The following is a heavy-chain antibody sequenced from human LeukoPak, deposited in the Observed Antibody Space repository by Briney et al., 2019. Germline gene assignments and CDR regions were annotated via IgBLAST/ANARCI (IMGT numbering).Heavy chain of an antibody. CDR1: GGSVSSVNYY. CDR3: ARSSGSGSYAWYFDL. J-gene: IGHJ2*01. Sequence: SETLSLTCTVSGGSVSSVNYYWSWIRQPPGKGLEWIGYVYDSETTNYNPSLKSRVTISVDTSKNQLSLKLNSVTAADTAVYYCARSSGSGSYAWYFDLWGRGALVTVSS. D-gene: IGHD3-10*01. V-gene: IGHV4-61*01. CDR2: VYDSETT.